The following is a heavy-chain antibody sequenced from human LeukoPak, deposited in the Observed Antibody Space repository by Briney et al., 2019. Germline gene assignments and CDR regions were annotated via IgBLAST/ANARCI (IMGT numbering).Heavy chain of an antibody. CDR2: IIPIFGTP. CDR3: AREESSMKFD. CDR1: GGTFSYYG. V-gene: IGHV1-69*05. J-gene: IGHJ4*02. Sequence: ASVKVSCKASGGTFSYYGISWVRQAPGQGLEWMGGIIPIFGTPNYAQKFQGRVTMTRDTSISTAYMELSRLRSDDTAVYYCAREESSMKFDWGQGTLVTVPS. D-gene: IGHD3-10*01.